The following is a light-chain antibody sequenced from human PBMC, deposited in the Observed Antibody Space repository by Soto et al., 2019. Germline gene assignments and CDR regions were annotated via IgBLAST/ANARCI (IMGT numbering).Light chain of an antibody. Sequence: QSALTQPASVSGSPGQSITISCTGTSSDVGGYDHVSWYQQHPGKAPKLIIYDVNIRPSGVSNRFSGSKSGNTASLAVSGLQAEDEADYYCSSYTSRDTLVFGGGTKLTV. CDR3: SSYTSRDTLV. V-gene: IGLV2-14*03. J-gene: IGLJ3*02. CDR1: SSDVGGYDH. CDR2: DVN.